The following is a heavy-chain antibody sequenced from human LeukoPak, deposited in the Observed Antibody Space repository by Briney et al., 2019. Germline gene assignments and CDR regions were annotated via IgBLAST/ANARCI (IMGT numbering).Heavy chain of an antibody. CDR2: IRSKAYGGTT. D-gene: IGHD3-22*01. V-gene: IGHV3-49*03. CDR3: TRAHYDSSGYYYGYFDY. J-gene: IGHJ4*02. CDR1: GFTFGDYA. Sequence: PGGSLRLSCTASGFTFGDYAMSWFRQAPGKGLEWVGFIRSKAYGGTTEYAASVKGRFTISRDDSKSIAYLRMNSLKTEDTAVYYCTRAHYDSSGYYYGYFDYWGQGTLVTVSS.